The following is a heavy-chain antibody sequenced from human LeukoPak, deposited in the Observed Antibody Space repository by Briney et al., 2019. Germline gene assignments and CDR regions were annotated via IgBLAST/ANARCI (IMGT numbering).Heavy chain of an antibody. V-gene: IGHV4-34*01. CDR1: GGSFSSSY. Sequence: PSETLSLTCAVYGGSFSSSYWSWIRQPPGKGLEWIGEINHSGSTNYNPSLKSRVTISVDTSKNQISLKLSSVTAADTAVYYCARARITMVRGVTVTPIDYWGQGTLVTVSS. J-gene: IGHJ4*02. CDR2: INHSGST. D-gene: IGHD3-10*01. CDR3: ARARITMVRGVTVTPIDY.